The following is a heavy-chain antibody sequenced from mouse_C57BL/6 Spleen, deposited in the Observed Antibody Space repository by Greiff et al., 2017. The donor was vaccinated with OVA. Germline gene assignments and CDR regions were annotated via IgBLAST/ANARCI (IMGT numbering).Heavy chain of an antibody. Sequence: QVQLQQSGAELMKPGASVKLSCKATGYTFTGYWIEWVKQRPGHGLEWIGEILPGSGSTNYNEKFKGKATFTADTSSNTAYIQLSSLTTEDSAIYYCARNYDYDDYYYFDYWGQGTTLTVSS. CDR1: GYTFTGYW. D-gene: IGHD2-4*01. V-gene: IGHV1-9*01. CDR2: ILPGSGST. CDR3: ARNYDYDDYYYFDY. J-gene: IGHJ2*01.